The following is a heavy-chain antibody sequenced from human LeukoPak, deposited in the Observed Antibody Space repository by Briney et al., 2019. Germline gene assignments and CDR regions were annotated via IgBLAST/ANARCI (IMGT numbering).Heavy chain of an antibody. CDR2: INPNSGGT. CDR1: GYTFTGYY. CDR3: ARSSYCSSSSCYLHFDY. J-gene: IGHJ4*02. D-gene: IGHD2-2*01. V-gene: IGHV1-2*02. Sequence: ASVKVSCKAPGYTFTGYYLHWVRQAPGQGLEWMGWINPNSGGTNYAQKFQGKVTMTRDTSISTAYMELSRLRSDDTAVYYCARSSYCSSSSCYLHFDYWGQGTLVTVSS.